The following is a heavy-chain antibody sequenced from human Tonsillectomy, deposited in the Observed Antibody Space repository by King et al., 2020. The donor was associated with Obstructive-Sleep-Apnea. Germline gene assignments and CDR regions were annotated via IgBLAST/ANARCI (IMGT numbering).Heavy chain of an antibody. J-gene: IGHJ5*02. D-gene: IGHD4-17*01. CDR3: ARITLGNYGDPNWFEP. Sequence: VQLQESGPGLVKPSQTLSLTCTVSGGSISSGGYYWSWIRQHPGKGLEWIGYIYYSGSTYYNPSLKSRVTISVDTSKNEFSLTLSSVTAADTAVYYCARITLGNYGDPNWFEPWGQGTRVTVSS. CDR2: IYYSGST. CDR1: GGSISSGGYY. V-gene: IGHV4-31*03.